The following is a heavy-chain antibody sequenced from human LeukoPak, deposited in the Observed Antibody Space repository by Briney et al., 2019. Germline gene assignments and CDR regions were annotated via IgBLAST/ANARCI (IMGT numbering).Heavy chain of an antibody. Sequence: SETLSLTCAVYGGSFSGYYWSWIRQPPGKGLECIGEINHSGSTNYSPSLKSRVTISLDRSKNQFSLHPRSVTAADTAVYYCARDTRDFDYYYYMDVWGKGTTVTVSS. CDR1: GGSFSGYY. V-gene: IGHV4-34*01. D-gene: IGHD2-21*01. CDR3: ARDTRDFDYYYYMDV. J-gene: IGHJ6*03. CDR2: INHSGST.